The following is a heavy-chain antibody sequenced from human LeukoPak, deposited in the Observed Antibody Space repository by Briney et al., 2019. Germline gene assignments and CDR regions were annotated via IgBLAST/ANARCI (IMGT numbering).Heavy chain of an antibody. J-gene: IGHJ4*02. CDR3: AKDNGYYYGSGSYFDY. D-gene: IGHD3-10*01. CDR1: GFTFDDYA. CDR2: ISWNSGSI. Sequence: GGSLRLSCAASGFTFDDYAMHWVRQAPGKGLEWVSGISWNSGSIGYADSVKGRFTISRDNAKNSLYLQMNSLRAEDTALYYCAKDNGYYYGSGSYFDYWGQGTLVTVSS. V-gene: IGHV3-9*01.